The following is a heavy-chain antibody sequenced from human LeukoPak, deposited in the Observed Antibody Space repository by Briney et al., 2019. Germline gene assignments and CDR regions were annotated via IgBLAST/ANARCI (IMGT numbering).Heavy chain of an antibody. Sequence: GGSLRLSCAASGFTFSSYAMSWVRQAPGKGLEWVSAISGSGGSTYYADSVKGRFTISRDNSKNTLYLQMNSLRAEDTAVYYCAKDPTIDGDYDYYYGMDVWGQGTTVTVSS. D-gene: IGHD4-17*01. CDR2: ISGSGGST. CDR1: GFTFSSYA. V-gene: IGHV3-23*01. CDR3: AKDPTIDGDYDYYYGMDV. J-gene: IGHJ6*02.